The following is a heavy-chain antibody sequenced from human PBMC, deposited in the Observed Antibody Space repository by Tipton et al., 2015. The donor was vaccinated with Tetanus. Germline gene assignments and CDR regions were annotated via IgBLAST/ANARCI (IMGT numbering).Heavy chain of an antibody. Sequence: GSLRLSCAASGFTLRTYSMNWVRQAPGKGLEWISYISTTSNTIYYADSVKGRFTISRDNAKNSLYLQMNSLRAEDTAVYYCARKKRDYYDSRSYYSDYWGQGTLVTVSS. CDR2: ISTTSNTI. D-gene: IGHD3-10*01. J-gene: IGHJ4*02. V-gene: IGHV3-48*04. CDR1: GFTLRTYS. CDR3: ARKKRDYYDSRSYYSDY.